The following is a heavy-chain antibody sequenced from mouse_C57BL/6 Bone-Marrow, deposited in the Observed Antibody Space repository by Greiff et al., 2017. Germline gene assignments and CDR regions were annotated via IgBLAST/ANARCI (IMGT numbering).Heavy chain of an antibody. D-gene: IGHD1-1*01. Sequence: QVQLQQPGTELVKPGASVKLSCTASGYTFTSYCMHWVKQRPGQGLEWIGYINPSIGVTNYNEKFKSKATLTVATSSSTAYMQLSSLTSEDSAVYNCARWGLRSDATGFAYWGQGTLVTVAA. CDR1: GYTFTSYC. CDR3: ARWGLRSDATGFAY. V-gene: IGHV1-53*01. CDR2: INPSIGVT. J-gene: IGHJ3*01.